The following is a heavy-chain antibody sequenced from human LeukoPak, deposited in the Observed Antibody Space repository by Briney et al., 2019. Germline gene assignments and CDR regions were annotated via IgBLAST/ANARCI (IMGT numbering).Heavy chain of an antibody. CDR2: IHAGGSDP. J-gene: IGHJ4*02. D-gene: IGHD3-3*01. V-gene: IGHV3-23*01. Sequence: GRSLRLSCAASGFTFSSSPMGWVRQAPGKGLGWVSSIHAGGSDPFYGDSVQGRFTISRDNSKNTLSLQLNSLRVEDTAVYFCAKGGHHFNPFFYCGQGTLVTVSS. CDR3: AKGGHHFNPFFY. CDR1: GFTFSSSP.